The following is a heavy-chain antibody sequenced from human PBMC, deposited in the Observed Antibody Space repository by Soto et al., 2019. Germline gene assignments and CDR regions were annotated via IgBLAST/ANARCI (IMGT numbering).Heavy chain of an antibody. CDR3: ARDDRYATRNYGMDV. D-gene: IGHD2-15*01. CDR2: ISAYNGNT. J-gene: IGHJ6*02. Sequence: QVQLVQSGAEVKKPGASVKVSCKASGYTFTSYGISWVRQAPGQGLEWLGWISAYNGNTNYAQKLRGRVTMTTDTSTSTAYMELRSLRSDDTAVYYCARDDRYATRNYGMDVWGQGTTVTVSS. V-gene: IGHV1-18*01. CDR1: GYTFTSYG.